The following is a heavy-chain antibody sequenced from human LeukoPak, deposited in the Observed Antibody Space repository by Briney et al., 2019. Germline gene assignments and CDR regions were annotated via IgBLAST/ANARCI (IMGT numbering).Heavy chain of an antibody. Sequence: GGSLRLSCAASGFTFSNFWMSWVRQAPGKGLEWVSYISSSGSTIYYADSVKGRFTISRDNAKNSLYLQMNSLRAEDTAVYYCAELGITMIGGVWGKGTTVTISS. CDR3: AELGITMIGGV. CDR1: GFTFSNFW. D-gene: IGHD3-10*02. CDR2: ISSSGSTI. V-gene: IGHV3-48*03. J-gene: IGHJ6*04.